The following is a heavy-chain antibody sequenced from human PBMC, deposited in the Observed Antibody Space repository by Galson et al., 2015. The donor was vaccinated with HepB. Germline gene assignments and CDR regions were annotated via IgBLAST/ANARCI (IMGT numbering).Heavy chain of an antibody. D-gene: IGHD2-15*01. CDR2: INPSGGST. CDR3: AGGWCSGGSCYSDAFDI. V-gene: IGHV1-46*01. J-gene: IGHJ3*02. Sequence: SVKVSCKASGYTFTSYYMDWVRQAPGQGLEWMGIINPSGGSTSYAQRFQGRVTMTRDTSTSIVYMELRSLRSEDTAVYYCAGGWCSGGSCYSDAFDILGQVTIGTVSS. CDR1: GYTFTSYY.